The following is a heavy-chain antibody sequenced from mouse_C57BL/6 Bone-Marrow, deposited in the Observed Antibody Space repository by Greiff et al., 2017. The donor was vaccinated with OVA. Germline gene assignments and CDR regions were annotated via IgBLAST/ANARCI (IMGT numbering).Heavy chain of an antibody. Sequence: QVQLQQPGAELVKPGASVKLSCKASGYTFTSYWMQWVKQRPGQGLEWIGEIDPSDSYTNYNQKFKGKATLTVDTSSSTAYMQLSSLTSEDSAVYYCAREDYGYPYYFDYWGQGTTLTVSS. CDR2: IDPSDSYT. CDR3: AREDYGYPYYFDY. CDR1: GYTFTSYW. J-gene: IGHJ2*01. V-gene: IGHV1-50*01. D-gene: IGHD2-2*01.